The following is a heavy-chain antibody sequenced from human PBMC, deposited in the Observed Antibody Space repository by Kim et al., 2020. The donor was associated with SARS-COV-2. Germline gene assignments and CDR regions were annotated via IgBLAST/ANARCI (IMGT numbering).Heavy chain of an antibody. J-gene: IGHJ6*02. CDR1: GFTFSSYD. Sequence: GGSLRLSCAASGFTFSSYDMHWVRQATGKGLEWVSAIGTAGDTYYPGSVKGRFTISRENAKNSLYLQMNSLRAGDTAVYYCAREKPIHLSRSSAAEPYYYYGMDVWGQGTTVTVSS. D-gene: IGHD6-13*01. CDR2: IGTAGDT. V-gene: IGHV3-13*01. CDR3: AREKPIHLSRSSAAEPYYYYGMDV.